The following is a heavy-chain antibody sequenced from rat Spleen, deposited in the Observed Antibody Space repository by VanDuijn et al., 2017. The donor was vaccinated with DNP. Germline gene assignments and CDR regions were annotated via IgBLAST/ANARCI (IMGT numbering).Heavy chain of an antibody. CDR3: ATHDYPGPDY. Sequence: EVQLVESGGGLVQPGRSLKLSCAASGFTFSDFYMAWVRQAPRKGLEWVTTISTSGRKTYYPDSVKGRFTISRDNTKNILYLQMDSLRSEDTATYYCATHDYPGPDYWGQGVMVTVSS. D-gene: IGHD1-4*01. CDR2: ISTSGRKT. CDR1: GFTFSDFY. J-gene: IGHJ2*01. V-gene: IGHV5-25*01.